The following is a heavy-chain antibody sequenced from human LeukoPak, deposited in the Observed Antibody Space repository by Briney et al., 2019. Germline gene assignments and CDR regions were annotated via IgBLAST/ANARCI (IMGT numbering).Heavy chain of an antibody. CDR1: GYSFTSYW. V-gene: IGHV5-51*01. D-gene: IGHD3-22*01. J-gene: IGHJ3*02. CDR3: ARHVRVLGSSGWVGAFDI. Sequence: PGESLKISCKGSGYSFTSYWIGWVRQMPGKGLEWMGIIYPGDSDTRYSPSFQGQVTISADKSISTAYLQWSSLKASDTAMYYCARHVRVLGSSGWVGAFDIWGQGTMVTVSS. CDR2: IYPGDSDT.